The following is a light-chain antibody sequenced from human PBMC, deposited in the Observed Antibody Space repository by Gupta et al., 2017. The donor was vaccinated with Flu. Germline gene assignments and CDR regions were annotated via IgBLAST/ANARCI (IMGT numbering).Light chain of an antibody. CDR3: CAKGSANF. CDR2: DVK. Sequence: TGTGSDGGAYGYVSCDQQHPGQAPKLIIYDVKKRPSWVPDRFTGSKSSDTASLTNSGLQAEDEADYRCCAKGSANFVGGGTRLTVL. CDR1: GSDGGAYGY. J-gene: IGLJ2*01. V-gene: IGLV2-11*01.